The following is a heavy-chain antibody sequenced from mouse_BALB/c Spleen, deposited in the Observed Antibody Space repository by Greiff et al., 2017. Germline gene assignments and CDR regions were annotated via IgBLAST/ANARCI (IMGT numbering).Heavy chain of an antibody. Sequence: EVQLVESGGGLVQPGGSRKLSCAASGFTFSSFGMHWVRQAPEKGLEWVAYISSGSSTSYYADTVKGRFTISRDNPKNTLFLQMTSLRSEDTAMYYCARVRRGSYAMDYWGQGTSVTVSS. CDR1: GFTFSSFG. J-gene: IGHJ4*01. CDR2: ISSGSSTS. CDR3: ARVRRGSYAMDY. V-gene: IGHV5-17*02. D-gene: IGHD2-14*01.